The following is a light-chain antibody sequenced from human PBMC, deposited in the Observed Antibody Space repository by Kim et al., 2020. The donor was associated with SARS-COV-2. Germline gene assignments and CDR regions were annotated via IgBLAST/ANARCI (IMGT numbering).Light chain of an antibody. J-gene: IGKJ1*01. CDR1: LGVGSTS. Sequence: SPGERATLSCRASLGVGSTSLGWYQQKPGQAPSLLIYGASSRATGIPDRFSGSGSETDFTLTISRLEPEDFAVYYCQQYGSSPRTFGQGTKVDI. CDR3: QQYGSSPRT. V-gene: IGKV3-20*01. CDR2: GAS.